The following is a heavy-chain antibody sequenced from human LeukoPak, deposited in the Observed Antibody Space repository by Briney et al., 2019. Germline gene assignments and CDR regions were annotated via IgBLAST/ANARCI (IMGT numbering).Heavy chain of an antibody. D-gene: IGHD6-19*01. CDR2: IYSGGDT. CDR3: ARERNLEIAVAGTIFDY. Sequence: PGGSLRLSCAASGFTDSSKYMSWVRHAPGEGVECVSVIYSGGDTYYADSVKGRFTISRDNFKDMVYLERRSLKAEDTAVYFCARERNLEIAVAGTIFDYWGPGTLVTASS. V-gene: IGHV3-66*01. CDR1: GFTDSSKY. J-gene: IGHJ4*02.